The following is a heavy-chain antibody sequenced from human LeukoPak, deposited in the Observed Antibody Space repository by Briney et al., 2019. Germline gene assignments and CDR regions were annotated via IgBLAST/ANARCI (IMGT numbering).Heavy chain of an antibody. CDR2: IYYSGST. CDR1: GGSISSSSYY. CDR3: ARGFGAFDI. V-gene: IGHV4-39*07. J-gene: IGHJ3*02. D-gene: IGHD3-3*01. Sequence: SETLSLTCTVSGGSISSSSYYWGWIRQPPGKGLEWIGSIYYSGSTYYNPSLKSRVTISVDTSKNQFSLKLSSLTAADTAVYYCARGFGAFDIWGQGTMVTVSS.